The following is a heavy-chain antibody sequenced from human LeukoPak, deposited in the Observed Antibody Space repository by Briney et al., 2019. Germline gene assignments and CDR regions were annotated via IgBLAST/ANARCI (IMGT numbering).Heavy chain of an antibody. CDR1: GYTFTGYY. CDR3: ARGGHYYDSSGYFSFDY. J-gene: IGHJ4*02. CDR2: INPNNGGT. Sequence: GASVKVSCKASGYTFTGYYMHWVRQAPGQGLEWMGRINPNNGGTNYAQKFQGRVTMTGDTSISTAYMELSSLRSEDTAVYYCARGGHYYDSSGYFSFDYWGQGTLVTVSS. D-gene: IGHD3-22*01. V-gene: IGHV1-2*06.